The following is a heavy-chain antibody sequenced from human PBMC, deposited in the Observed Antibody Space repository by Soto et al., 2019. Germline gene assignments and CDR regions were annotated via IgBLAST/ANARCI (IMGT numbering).Heavy chain of an antibody. CDR1: GFTFSSYA. CDR2: ISGSGGST. V-gene: IGHV3-23*01. Sequence: GGSLRLSCAASGFTFSSYAMSWVRQAPGKGLEWVSSISGSGGSTYYADSVKGRFTISRDNSKNTVYLQMNSLRAEDTAVYYCADIFNWRFFDYWGQGTLVTVSS. CDR3: ADIFNWRFFDY. D-gene: IGHD1-1*01. J-gene: IGHJ4*02.